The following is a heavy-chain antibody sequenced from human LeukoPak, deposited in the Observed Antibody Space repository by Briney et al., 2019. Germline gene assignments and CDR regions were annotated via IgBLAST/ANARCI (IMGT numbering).Heavy chain of an antibody. J-gene: IGHJ4*02. Sequence: GGSLRLSCAASGFTFSSYAMSWVRQAPGKGLEWVSAISGSGGSTYYAASVKGRFTISRDNSKNTLYLQMNSLRAEDTAVYYCAKDHYDFWSGYPGIDYWGQGTLVTVSS. CDR1: GFTFSSYA. V-gene: IGHV3-23*01. CDR3: AKDHYDFWSGYPGIDY. CDR2: ISGSGGST. D-gene: IGHD3-3*01.